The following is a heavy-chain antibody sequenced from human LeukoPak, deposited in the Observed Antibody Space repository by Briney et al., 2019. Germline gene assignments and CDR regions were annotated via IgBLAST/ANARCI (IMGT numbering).Heavy chain of an antibody. CDR3: ARESPRYSYGYESYYYYYMDV. J-gene: IGHJ6*03. CDR2: ISNSGSTR. CDR1: GFTFSDYY. V-gene: IGHV3-11*04. Sequence: GGSLRLSCAASGFTFSDYYMTWIRQAPGKGLEWVSYISNSGSTRTYADSVKGRFTISRDNAKNSLYLQMNSLRAEDTAVYYCARESPRYSYGYESYYYYYMDVWGKGTTVTVSS. D-gene: IGHD5-18*01.